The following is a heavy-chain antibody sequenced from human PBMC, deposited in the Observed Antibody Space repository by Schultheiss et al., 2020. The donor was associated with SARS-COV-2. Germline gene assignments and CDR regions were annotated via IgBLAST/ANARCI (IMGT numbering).Heavy chain of an antibody. V-gene: IGHV4-30-4*08. J-gene: IGHJ6*03. CDR3: ARRRNHDYMDV. CDR2: IYYSGST. CDR1: GGSISSGDYY. Sequence: SETLSLTCTVSGGSISSGDYYWSWIRQPPGKGLEWIGYIYYSGSTNYNPSLKSRVTISRDTSRNQFSLKLSSVTAADTAVYYCARRRNHDYMDVWGKGTTVTVSS. D-gene: IGHD1-14*01.